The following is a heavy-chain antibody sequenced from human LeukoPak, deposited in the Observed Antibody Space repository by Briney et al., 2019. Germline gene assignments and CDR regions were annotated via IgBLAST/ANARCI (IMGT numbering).Heavy chain of an antibody. J-gene: IGHJ4*02. CDR2: IRNDGSDK. D-gene: IGHD4-11*01. CDR1: GFTFSIYA. CDR3: AGTTVTIDGFDY. Sequence: PGGSLRLSCAASGFTFSIYAIHWVRQAPGKGLEWVAFIRNDGSDKYYADSVQGRFTISRDNSKNTLYLQMDSLKTEDTAVYYCAGTTVTIDGFDYWGQGTLVTVSS. V-gene: IGHV3-30*02.